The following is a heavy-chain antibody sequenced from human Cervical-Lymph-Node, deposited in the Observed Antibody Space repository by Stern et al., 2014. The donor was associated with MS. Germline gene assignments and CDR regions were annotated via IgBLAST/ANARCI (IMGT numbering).Heavy chain of an antibody. CDR1: GYSFISSW. D-gene: IGHD6-19*01. Sequence: VQLGQSGAEVKKPGESLKISCQGSGYSFISSWIGLVRQMPGKGLEWMAIIYPGDSDTRYNPSFQGQVTISADKSVSTAYLQWSSLKASDTAMYYCATSTGYFLLEYYFDYWGQGTLVTVSS. CDR3: ATSTGYFLLEYYFDY. J-gene: IGHJ4*02. CDR2: IYPGDSDT. V-gene: IGHV5-51*01.